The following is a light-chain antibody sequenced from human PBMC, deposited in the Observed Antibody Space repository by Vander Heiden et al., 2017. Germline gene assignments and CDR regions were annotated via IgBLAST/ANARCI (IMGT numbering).Light chain of an antibody. J-gene: IGLJ3*02. Sequence: SVLTQPPSSSGTPGQRVTISCSGRSSNIGSNIVNWYQQLPGTAPKLLIYSINQRPSRVPDRCSGSKSGTSASLAISGLQSEDEADYYCAAWDDSLDGHWVFGGGTKLTVL. V-gene: IGLV1-44*01. CDR2: SIN. CDR1: SSNIGSNI. CDR3: AAWDDSLDGHWV.